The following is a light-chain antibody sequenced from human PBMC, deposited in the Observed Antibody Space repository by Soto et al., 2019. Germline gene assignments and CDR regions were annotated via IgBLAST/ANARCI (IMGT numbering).Light chain of an antibody. CDR3: QQYGSSPIT. Sequence: EIVLTQSPCPLSLSPGERATLSCRASQSVSSSLAWYQQKTGQAPRLLISDASSRATGIPDRFSGSGSETDFTLTISRLEPEDFALYYCQQYGSSPITFGQGTRLEIK. CDR1: QSVSSS. CDR2: DAS. V-gene: IGKV3-20*01. J-gene: IGKJ5*01.